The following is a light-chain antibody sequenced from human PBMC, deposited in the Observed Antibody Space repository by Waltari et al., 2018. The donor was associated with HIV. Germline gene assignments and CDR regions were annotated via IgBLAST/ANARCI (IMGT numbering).Light chain of an antibody. CDR1: QSVSSN. Sequence: EIVMTQSPATLSVSPGERATLSCRASQSVSSNLAWYQQRPGQAPRLLIYGASNRATGIPDRFSGSGSGTSFTLTINRLEPEDFAVYFCQQYGNSLTFGGGTKVEI. CDR2: GAS. J-gene: IGKJ4*01. CDR3: QQYGNSLT. V-gene: IGKV3D-15*01.